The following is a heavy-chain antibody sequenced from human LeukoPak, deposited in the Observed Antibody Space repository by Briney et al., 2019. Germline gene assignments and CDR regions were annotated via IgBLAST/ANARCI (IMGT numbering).Heavy chain of an antibody. CDR1: GFTVSGNY. CDR3: AKDRPNYYGSNGHYYRRDGDY. D-gene: IGHD3-22*01. CDR2: ITSSGDGT. Sequence: PGGSLRLSCAASGFTVSGNYMSWVRQAPGKGLQWVSSITSSGDGTYYADSVKGRFTISRDNSENMLYLQMNSLRVEDTAVYFCAKDRPNYYGSNGHYYRRDGDYWGQGTLVTVSS. V-gene: IGHV3-23*01. J-gene: IGHJ4*02.